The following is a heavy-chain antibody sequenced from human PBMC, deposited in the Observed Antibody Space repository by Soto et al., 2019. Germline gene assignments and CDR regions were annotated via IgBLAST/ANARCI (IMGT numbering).Heavy chain of an antibody. Sequence: QVQLVESGGGVVQPGRSLRLSCAASGFTFSSYGMHWVRQAPGKGLEWVAVIWYDGSNKYYADSVKGRFTISRDNSKNTLDLQMNSLRAEDTAVYYCAREYCGGDCYYDAFDIWGQGTMVTVSS. CDR3: AREYCGGDCYYDAFDI. CDR2: IWYDGSNK. CDR1: GFTFSSYG. J-gene: IGHJ3*02. D-gene: IGHD2-21*02. V-gene: IGHV3-33*01.